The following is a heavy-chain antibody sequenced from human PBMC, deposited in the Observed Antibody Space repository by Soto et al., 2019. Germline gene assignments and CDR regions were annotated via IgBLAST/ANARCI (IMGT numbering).Heavy chain of an antibody. Sequence: EVQLVESGGGLIQPGGSLRLACAASGLPISNAWMNWVRQAPGKGLEWVGRIKTKSEGGPTDYAAAVKGRFTVSRDDSKNTLYLQMNSLKTEDTAVYYCTTGSVEGVWGKGTTVTVSS. D-gene: IGHD2-15*01. J-gene: IGHJ6*04. V-gene: IGHV3-15*07. CDR1: GLPISNAW. CDR2: IKTKSEGGPT. CDR3: TTGSVEGV.